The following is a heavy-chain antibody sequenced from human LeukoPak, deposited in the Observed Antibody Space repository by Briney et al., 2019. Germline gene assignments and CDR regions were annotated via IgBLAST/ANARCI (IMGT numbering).Heavy chain of an antibody. Sequence: GGSLRLSCAASGFTFDDYAMHWVRQAPGKGLEWVSLISWDGGSTFYADSVKGRFTISRDNSKNSLYLQMNSLRSEDTALYYCAKDRGGYKYSSYYFDYWGQGTLVTVSS. V-gene: IGHV3-43D*03. D-gene: IGHD5-18*01. J-gene: IGHJ4*02. CDR2: ISWDGGST. CDR3: AKDRGGYKYSSYYFDY. CDR1: GFTFDDYA.